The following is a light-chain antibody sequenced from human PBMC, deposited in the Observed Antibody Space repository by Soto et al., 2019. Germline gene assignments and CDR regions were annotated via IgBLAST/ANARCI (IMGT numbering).Light chain of an antibody. CDR2: EVS. J-gene: IGLJ1*01. CDR1: SSDVGGYNY. V-gene: IGLV2-14*01. CDR3: TSYTSSITYV. Sequence: QSVLTQPVSVSGSPGQSITISCTGTSSDVGGYNYVSWYQQHPGKAPKLMIYEVSNRPSGVSNRFSGSKSGNTASLTISGLQAEDEADYYCTSYTSSITYVFGTGTKVT.